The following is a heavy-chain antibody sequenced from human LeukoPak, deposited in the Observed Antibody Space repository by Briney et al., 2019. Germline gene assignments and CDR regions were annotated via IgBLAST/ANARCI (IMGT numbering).Heavy chain of an antibody. Sequence: GGTLRLSCAASGFTFTSYNMNWVRQAPGKGLEWVSYISSSGSTIYYADSVKGRFTISRDNAKNSLYLQMNSLRAEDTAVYYCAELGITMIGGVWGKGTTVTISS. D-gene: IGHD3-10*02. CDR3: AELGITMIGGV. CDR2: ISSSGSTI. CDR1: GFTFTSYN. J-gene: IGHJ6*04. V-gene: IGHV3-48*03.